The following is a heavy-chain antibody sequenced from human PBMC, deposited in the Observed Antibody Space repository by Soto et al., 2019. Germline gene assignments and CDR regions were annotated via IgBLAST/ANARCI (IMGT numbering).Heavy chain of an antibody. D-gene: IGHD5-12*01. CDR1: GFTFGAYA. CDR3: TRGMYSAYETSPLFFDY. CDR2: IRSKAYYGTT. Sequence: PGGSLRLSCTASGFTFGAYAMSWFRQAPGKGLEWVGFIRSKAYYGTTEYAASVKDRFTISGGDSKTIAYLQMSSLKTEDTAFYYCTRGMYSAYETSPLFFDYWGQGTLVTVSS. V-gene: IGHV3-49*03. J-gene: IGHJ4*02.